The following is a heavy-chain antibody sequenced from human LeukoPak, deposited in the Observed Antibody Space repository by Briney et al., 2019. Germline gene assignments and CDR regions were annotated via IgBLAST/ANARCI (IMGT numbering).Heavy chain of an antibody. D-gene: IGHD3-10*01. CDR2: INHSGST. J-gene: IGHJ4*02. Sequence: SETLSLTCAVYGGSFSGYYWSWIRQPPGKGLEWIGEINHSGSTNYNPSLKRRVTISVDTSKNQFSLKLSSVTAADTAVYYCARAETYYYGSGSFYFDYWGQGTLVTVSS. CDR3: ARAETYYYGSGSFYFDY. V-gene: IGHV4-34*01. CDR1: GGSFSGYY.